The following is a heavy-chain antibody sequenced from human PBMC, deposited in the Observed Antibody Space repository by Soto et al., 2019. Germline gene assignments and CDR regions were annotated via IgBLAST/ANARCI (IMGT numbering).Heavy chain of an antibody. CDR1: GFTFSSYA. Sequence: ESGGGVVQPGRSLRLSCAASGFTFSSYAMHWVRQAPGKGLEWVAVISYDGSNKYYADSVKGRFTISRDNSKNTLYLQMNSLRAEDTAVYYCARGYDFWSGTNAFDIWGQGTMVTVSS. D-gene: IGHD3-3*01. CDR3: ARGYDFWSGTNAFDI. V-gene: IGHV3-30-3*01. CDR2: ISYDGSNK. J-gene: IGHJ3*02.